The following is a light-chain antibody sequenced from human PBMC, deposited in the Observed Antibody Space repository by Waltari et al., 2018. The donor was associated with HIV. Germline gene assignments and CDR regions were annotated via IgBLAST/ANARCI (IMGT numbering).Light chain of an antibody. CDR3: CSYVSNVI. Sequence: QSALTQPASVSGSPGQSITISCTRTSSDVATYKLVSWYQQHPGIAPKLMIYEVSKRPSGVSARFSGSKSGDTASLTISGLQAEDEADYYCCSYVSNVIFGGGTKLTVL. J-gene: IGLJ2*01. CDR2: EVS. V-gene: IGLV2-23*02. CDR1: SSDVATYKL.